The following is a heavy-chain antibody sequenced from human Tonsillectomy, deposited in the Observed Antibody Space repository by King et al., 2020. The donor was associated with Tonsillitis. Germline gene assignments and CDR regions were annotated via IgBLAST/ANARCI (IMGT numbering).Heavy chain of an antibody. J-gene: IGHJ6*04. V-gene: IGHV3-33*01. D-gene: IGHD6-6*01. CDR3: ARGDYDSSSSGRHYYYYVRDV. CDR2: IWYGGSDK. CDR1: GFTYSNYA. Sequence: VQLVESGGGVVQPGRSLRLSCAASGFTYSNYAMHWVRQAPGKGLEWVAVIWYGGSDKYYADSVGGRFTISSDNSKDTMYLQMNSLRAEDTAVYYCARGDYDSSSSGRHYYYYVRDVWGKGTTVTVSS.